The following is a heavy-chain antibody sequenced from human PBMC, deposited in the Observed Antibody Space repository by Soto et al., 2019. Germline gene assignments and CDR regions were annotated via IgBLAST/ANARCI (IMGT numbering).Heavy chain of an antibody. V-gene: IGHV4-31*03. CDR3: ARGMVAASYYYGMDV. D-gene: IGHD2-15*01. J-gene: IGHJ6*02. CDR2: IYYSGST. Sequence: QVQLQESGPGLVKPSQTLSLTCTVSGGSISSGGYYWSWIRQHPGKGLEWIGYIYYSGSTYYNPSLKSRVTISVDTSKNQFSLKLSSVTAADTAVYYCARGMVAASYYYGMDVWGQGTTVTVSS. CDR1: GGSISSGGYY.